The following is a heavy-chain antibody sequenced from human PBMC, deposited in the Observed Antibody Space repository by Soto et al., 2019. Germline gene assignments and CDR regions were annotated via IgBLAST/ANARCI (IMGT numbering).Heavy chain of an antibody. CDR1: GASISSSYYY. Sequence: SETLSLTCTVSGASISSSYYYWGWIRQAPGKGLDWIGSIYYSGSSYYNPSLKSRVTISVDTSKNQFSLNLRSVTAADTAVYHCARHFNLGVVRSSWFDPWGQGTLVTVSS. CDR3: ARHFNLGVVRSSWFDP. D-gene: IGHD3-3*01. CDR2: IYYSGSS. V-gene: IGHV4-39*01. J-gene: IGHJ5*02.